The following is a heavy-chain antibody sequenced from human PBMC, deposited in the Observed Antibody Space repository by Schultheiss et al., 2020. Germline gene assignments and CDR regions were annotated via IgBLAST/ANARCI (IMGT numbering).Heavy chain of an antibody. V-gene: IGHV4-34*09. CDR3: AREMGSGSYPDY. J-gene: IGHJ4*02. CDR1: GGSFSGYY. Sequence: SQTLSLTCAVYGGSFSGYYWSWIRQPPGKGLEWIGEINHSGSTNYNPSLKSRVTISVDTSKNQFSLKLSSVTAADTAVYYCAREMGSGSYPDYWGQGTLVTVSS. CDR2: INHSGST. D-gene: IGHD3-10*01.